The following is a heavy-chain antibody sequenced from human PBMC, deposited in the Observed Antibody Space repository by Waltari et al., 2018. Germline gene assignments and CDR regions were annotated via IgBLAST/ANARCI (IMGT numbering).Heavy chain of an antibody. CDR2: IYPGDSNT. V-gene: IGHV5-51*01. Sequence: EVQLEQSGAEVKMPGESLKISCNGSGYRFATYWIGWVRQMPGKGLEWMGVIYPGDSNTKYSLSFQGQVTISADTSISTAYLQWSSLKASDTAIYFCARQNIHSYGYGYFDFWGQGTLVTVSS. D-gene: IGHD5-18*01. CDR1: GYRFATYW. J-gene: IGHJ4*02. CDR3: ARQNIHSYGYGYFDF.